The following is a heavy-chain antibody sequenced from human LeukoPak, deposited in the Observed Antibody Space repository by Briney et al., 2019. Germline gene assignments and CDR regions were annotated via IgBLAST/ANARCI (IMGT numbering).Heavy chain of an antibody. J-gene: IGHJ5*02. CDR3: AKDDGEDYYGSSGYWFDP. D-gene: IGHD3-22*01. Sequence: GGSLRLSCAASGFTFSTYVVTWVRQAPGKGLEWVSTITGGGGSTYYADSVKGRFTISRDNSKNTLYLQMNSLRAEETAVYYCAKDDGEDYYGSSGYWFDPWGQGTLVTVSS. CDR1: GFTFSTYV. V-gene: IGHV3-23*01. CDR2: ITGGGGST.